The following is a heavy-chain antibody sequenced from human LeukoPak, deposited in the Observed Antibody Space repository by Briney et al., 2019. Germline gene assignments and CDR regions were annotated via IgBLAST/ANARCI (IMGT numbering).Heavy chain of an antibody. V-gene: IGHV3-21*04. CDR3: AKGWTYSSGQTYFDY. D-gene: IGHD6-19*01. CDR2: ISSGSDTGAADYI. Sequence: GRSLRLSCAASGFNFKTYSMNWVRQAPGGGLEWISFISSGSDTGAADYIYYADSVKGRFTISRDNAKNSLYLQMNSLRAEDTALYYCAKGWTYSSGQTYFDYWGQGTLVTVSS. CDR1: GFNFKTYS. J-gene: IGHJ4*02.